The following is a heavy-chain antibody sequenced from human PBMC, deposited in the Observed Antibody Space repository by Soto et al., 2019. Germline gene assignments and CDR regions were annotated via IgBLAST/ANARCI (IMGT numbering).Heavy chain of an antibody. J-gene: IGHJ4*02. Sequence: SETLSLTCTVSGGSISSGDYYWGWIRQPPGKGLEWIGSIYYSGSTYYNPSLKSRVTISVDTSKNQFSLKLSSVTAADTAVYYCARHQQRAAMGEAQFDYWGQGTLVTVSS. V-gene: IGHV4-39*01. D-gene: IGHD5-18*01. CDR1: GGSISSGDYY. CDR3: ARHQQRAAMGEAQFDY. CDR2: IYYSGST.